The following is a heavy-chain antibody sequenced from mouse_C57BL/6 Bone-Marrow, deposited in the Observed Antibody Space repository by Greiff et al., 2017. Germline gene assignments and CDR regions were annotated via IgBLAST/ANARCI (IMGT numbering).Heavy chain of an antibody. CDR1: GFTFSSYA. V-gene: IGHV5-4*01. CDR3: ARDPPSYYYGSSWFAY. D-gene: IGHD1-1*01. CDR2: ISDGGSYT. Sequence: VMLVESGGGLVKPGGSLKLSCAASGFTFSSYAMSWVRQTPEKRLEWVATISDGGSYTYYPDNVKGRFTISRDNAKNNLYLQMSHLKSEDTAMYYCARDPPSYYYGSSWFAYWGQGTLVTVSA. J-gene: IGHJ3*01.